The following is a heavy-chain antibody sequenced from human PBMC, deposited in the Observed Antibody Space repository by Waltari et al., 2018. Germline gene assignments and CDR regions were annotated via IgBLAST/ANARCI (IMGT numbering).Heavy chain of an antibody. CDR2: IYYSGST. Sequence: QVQLQESGPGLVKPSETLSLTCTVSGGSISSYYWSWIRQPPGKGLEWIGYIYYSGSTNYNPSLKSRVTISVDTSKNQFSLKLSSVTAADTAVYYCAKAKRRAAVAASPAYWGQGTLVTVSS. D-gene: IGHD6-19*01. V-gene: IGHV4-59*01. CDR1: GGSISSYY. J-gene: IGHJ4*02. CDR3: AKAKRRAAVAASPAY.